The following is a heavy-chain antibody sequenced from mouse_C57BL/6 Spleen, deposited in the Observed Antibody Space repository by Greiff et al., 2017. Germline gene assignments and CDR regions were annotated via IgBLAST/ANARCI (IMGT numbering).Heavy chain of an antibody. V-gene: IGHV1-50*01. CDR2: IGPSDSYT. D-gene: IGHD2-4*01. Sequence: QVQLQQPGAELVKPGASVKLSCKASGYTFTSYWMQWVKQRPGQGLEWIGEIGPSDSYTNYNQKFKGKATLTVDTSSSTAYMQLSSLTSEDSAVYYCARKGYYDYDVDYWGQGTTLTVSS. J-gene: IGHJ2*01. CDR3: ARKGYYDYDVDY. CDR1: GYTFTSYW.